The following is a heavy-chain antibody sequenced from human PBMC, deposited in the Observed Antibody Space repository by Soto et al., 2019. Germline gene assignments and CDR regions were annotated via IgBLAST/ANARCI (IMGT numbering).Heavy chain of an antibody. CDR3: ARDSDYPYYYYGMDV. Sequence: QVQLVQSGAEVKKPGASVKVSCKASGYTFTRYGITWVRQARGQGLEWMGWINGYNGNTKYAQKLQGRVTMTTDTSTSTAYIELSSLTTADTAVYDCARDSDYPYYYYGMDVWGQGTTVTVSS. CDR2: INGYNGNT. D-gene: IGHD4-17*01. V-gene: IGHV1-18*01. CDR1: GYTFTRYG. J-gene: IGHJ6*02.